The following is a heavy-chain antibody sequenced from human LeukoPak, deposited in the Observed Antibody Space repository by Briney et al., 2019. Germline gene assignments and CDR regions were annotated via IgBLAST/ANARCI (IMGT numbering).Heavy chain of an antibody. J-gene: IGHJ3*02. CDR2: IYSGGST. V-gene: IGHV3-NL1*01. CDR1: GFIFSRYG. D-gene: IGHD4-17*01. Sequence: GGSLRLSCAASGFIFSRYGMHWVRQAPGKGLEWVSVIYSGGSTYYADSVKGRFTISRDNSKNTLYLQMNSLRAEDTAVYYCARLHGDYVPDAFDIWGQGTMVTVSS. CDR3: ARLHGDYVPDAFDI.